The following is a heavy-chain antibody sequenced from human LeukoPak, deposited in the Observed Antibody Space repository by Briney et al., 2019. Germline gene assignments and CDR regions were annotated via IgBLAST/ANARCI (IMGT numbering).Heavy chain of an antibody. D-gene: IGHD3-16*01. CDR1: GYSFTGYF. Sequence: ASVKVSCQASGYSFTGYFIQWVRQAPGQGLEWMGWINPSSGDTNYAQKIQGRVTMTRDTSISTAYMELSRLRSDDAAVYYCARRFYYAMDVWGQGTTVTVSS. CDR3: ARRFYYAMDV. CDR2: INPSSGDT. V-gene: IGHV1-2*02. J-gene: IGHJ6*02.